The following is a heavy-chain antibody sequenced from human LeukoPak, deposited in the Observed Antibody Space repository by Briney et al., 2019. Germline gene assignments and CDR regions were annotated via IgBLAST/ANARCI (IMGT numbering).Heavy chain of an antibody. CDR2: ISGSGTRT. CDR3: AKERWLQNPGCFDN. Sequence: PGGSLRLSCEASRFTFSSYAMSWVRQAPGKGLEWVSGISGSGTRTYYADSVKGRFIISRDNSKNTLFLQVKSLRAEDTAVYYCAKERWLQNPGCFDNWGQGALVTVSS. J-gene: IGHJ4*02. V-gene: IGHV3-23*01. CDR1: RFTFSSYA. D-gene: IGHD5-24*01.